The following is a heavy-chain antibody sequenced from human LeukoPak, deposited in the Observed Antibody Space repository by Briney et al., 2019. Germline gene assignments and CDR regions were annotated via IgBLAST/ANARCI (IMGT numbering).Heavy chain of an antibody. CDR2: IRDDGSNQ. V-gene: IGHV3-30*02. J-gene: IGHJ4*02. D-gene: IGHD3-3*01. CDR3: AKDHVVTIFGVVTPYLDY. CDR1: GFIFSNYG. Sequence: GGSLRLSCAASGFIFSNYGMHWVRQAPGKGLEWVAFIRDDGSNQYYADSVKGRFTISRDNSMNTLYLQMSSLRAEDTAVYYCAKDHVVTIFGVVTPYLDYWGQGTLVTVSS.